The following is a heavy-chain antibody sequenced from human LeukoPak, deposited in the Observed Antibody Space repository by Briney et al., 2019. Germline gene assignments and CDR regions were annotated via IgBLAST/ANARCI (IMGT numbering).Heavy chain of an antibody. CDR2: INPNSGGT. Sequence: GASVKVSCKASGYTFTGYYMHWVRQAPGQGLEWMGWINPNSGGTNYAQKFQGRVTMTRDTSISTAYMELSRLRSDDTAVYYCARSYYYYGSGMGTNQGRNFDYWGQGTLVTVSS. D-gene: IGHD3-10*01. CDR3: ARSYYYYGSGMGTNQGRNFDY. V-gene: IGHV1-2*02. CDR1: GYTFTGYY. J-gene: IGHJ4*02.